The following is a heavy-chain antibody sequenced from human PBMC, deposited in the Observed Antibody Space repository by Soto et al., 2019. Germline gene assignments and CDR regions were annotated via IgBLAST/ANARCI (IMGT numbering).Heavy chain of an antibody. Sequence: QVQLVQSGAELRRPGASVKISCKAFGYSFTDYFVHWVRQVPGQGPEWLGIINPDGDTTGYAQKFQGRLTMTSDTSTSTVSMEMRRLRSDDTAIYYWATLIGVESSRDHWGQATLVTVSS. CDR3: ATLIGVESSRDH. V-gene: IGHV1-46*01. J-gene: IGHJ4*02. CDR1: GYSFTDYF. D-gene: IGHD3-3*01. CDR2: INPDGDTT.